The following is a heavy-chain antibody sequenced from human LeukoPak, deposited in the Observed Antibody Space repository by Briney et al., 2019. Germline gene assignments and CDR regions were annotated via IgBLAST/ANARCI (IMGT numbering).Heavy chain of an antibody. CDR1: GFTFSSYG. Sequence: PGGSLRLSCAASGFTFSSYGMHWVRQAPGKGLEWVAVIWYDGSNKYYADSVKGRFTISRDNAKNSVYLQMNSLRAEDTAVYYCARGQRGLPYWGQGTLVTVSS. V-gene: IGHV3-33*01. D-gene: IGHD3/OR15-3a*01. CDR2: IWYDGSNK. CDR3: ARGQRGLPY. J-gene: IGHJ4*02.